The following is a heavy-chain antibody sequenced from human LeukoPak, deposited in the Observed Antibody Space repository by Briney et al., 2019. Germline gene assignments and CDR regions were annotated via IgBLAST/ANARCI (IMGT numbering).Heavy chain of an antibody. D-gene: IGHD1-26*01. J-gene: IGHJ4*02. CDR1: GGSISSGSYY. CDR3: ARAYRGSLLTSLFDY. Sequence: SETLSLTCTVSGGSISSGSYYWSWIRQPAGKGLEWIGRIYTSGSTNYNPSLKSRVTISVDTPKNQFSLKLSSVTAADTAVYYCARAYRGSLLTSLFDYWGQGTLVTVSS. V-gene: IGHV4-61*02. CDR2: IYTSGST.